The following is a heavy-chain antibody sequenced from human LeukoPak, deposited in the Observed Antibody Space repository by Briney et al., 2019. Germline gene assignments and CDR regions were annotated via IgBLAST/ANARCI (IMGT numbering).Heavy chain of an antibody. J-gene: IGHJ4*02. CDR1: GGSFSGYY. CDR3: AREDSSGYKGYAY. D-gene: IGHD3-22*01. CDR2: INHSGST. Sequence: SETLSLTCAVYGGSFSGYYWSWIRQPPGKGLEWIGEINHSGSTNYNPSLKSRVTISVDTSKNQFSLKLSSVTAADTAVYYCAREDSSGYKGYAYWGQGTLVTVSS. V-gene: IGHV4-34*01.